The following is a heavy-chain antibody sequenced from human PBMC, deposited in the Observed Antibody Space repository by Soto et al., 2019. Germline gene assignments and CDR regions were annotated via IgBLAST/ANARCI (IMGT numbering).Heavy chain of an antibody. CDR3: ASVESSLGELSAPVDY. J-gene: IGHJ4*02. D-gene: IGHD3-16*02. CDR2: IYYSGST. Sequence: PSETLSLTCTVSGGSISSGDYYWSWIRQPPGKGLEWIGYIYYSGSTYYNPSLKSRVTISVDTSKNQFSLKLSSVTAADTAVYYCASVESSLGELSAPVDYWGQGTLVTVSS. V-gene: IGHV4-30-4*01. CDR1: GGSISSGDYY.